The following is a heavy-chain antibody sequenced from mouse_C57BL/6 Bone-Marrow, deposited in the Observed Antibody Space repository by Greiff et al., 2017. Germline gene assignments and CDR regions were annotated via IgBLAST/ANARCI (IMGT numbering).Heavy chain of an antibody. CDR1: GYSFTSYY. J-gene: IGHJ3*01. CDR3: LDGTWFAY. D-gene: IGHD2-1*01. V-gene: IGHV1-66*01. CDR2: IYPGSGNT. Sequence: VQLVESGPELVKPGASVKISCKASGYSFTSYYIHWVKQRPGQGLEWIGWIYPGSGNTKYNEKFKGKATLTADTSSSTAYMQLSSLTSEDSAVYYCLDGTWFAYWGQGTLVTVSA.